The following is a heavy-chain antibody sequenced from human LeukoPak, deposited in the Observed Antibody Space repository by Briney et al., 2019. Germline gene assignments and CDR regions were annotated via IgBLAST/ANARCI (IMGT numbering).Heavy chain of an antibody. CDR1: GFTFSSYG. CDR2: ISHDGNNK. V-gene: IGHV3-30*18. Sequence: GGSLRLSCAASGFTFSSYGMHWVRQAPGKGLEWVAAISHDGNNKYNADSVKGRFTISRDNSKNTLYLQMSSLRAEDTTVYYCAKDGYDGSGAYIDYWGQGTLVIVSS. D-gene: IGHD3-22*01. CDR3: AKDGYDGSGAYIDY. J-gene: IGHJ4*02.